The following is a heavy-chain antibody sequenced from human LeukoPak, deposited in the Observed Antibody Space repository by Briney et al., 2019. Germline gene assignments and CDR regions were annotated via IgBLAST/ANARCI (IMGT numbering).Heavy chain of an antibody. CDR1: GGSISSDSYY. D-gene: IGHD4-17*01. V-gene: IGHV4-39*01. J-gene: IGHJ4*02. CDR3: ARQMTTVTTRPGTFDY. CDR2: IYYSGST. Sequence: PSETLSLTCTVSGGSISSDSYYWGWIRQPPGKGLEWIGSIYYSGSTYYNPSLKSRVTISVDTSKNQFSLKLRSVTAADTAVYYCARQMTTVTTRPGTFDYWGRGTLVTVSS.